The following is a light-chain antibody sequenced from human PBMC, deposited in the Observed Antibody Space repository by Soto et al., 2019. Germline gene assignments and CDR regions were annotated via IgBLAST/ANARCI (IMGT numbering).Light chain of an antibody. CDR3: QQYKNWPI. J-gene: IGKJ5*01. Sequence: VVTQSPASLSVSPGDRVTISCRAGPISSNLAWHQQRPGQAPRLLIYGASVRATGVPARFSGSGSGTEFTLTINSLQSEDFAVYYCQQYKNWPIFGQGTRLEI. CDR2: GAS. V-gene: IGKV3-15*01. CDR1: PISSN.